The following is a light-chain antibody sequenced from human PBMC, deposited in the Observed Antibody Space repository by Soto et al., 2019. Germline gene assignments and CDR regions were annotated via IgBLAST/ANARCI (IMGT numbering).Light chain of an antibody. CDR2: YIS. Sequence: ETVMTQSPATLSVSPGERATLSCRASQSVSTNLAWYQHKPGQAPRLLIYYISTRATGIPARFSGSGSGTEFTLTINSLQSEDSAVYYCQQHNQWPITFGQGTRLEI. CDR1: QSVSTN. CDR3: QQHNQWPIT. J-gene: IGKJ5*01. V-gene: IGKV3D-15*01.